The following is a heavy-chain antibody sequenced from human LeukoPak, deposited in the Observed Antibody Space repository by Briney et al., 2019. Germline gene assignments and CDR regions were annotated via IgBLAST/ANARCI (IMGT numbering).Heavy chain of an antibody. D-gene: IGHD3-10*01. Sequence: SETLSLTCTVSGGSISSSSYYWGWIRQPPGKGLEWIGSIYYSGSTYYNPSLKSRVTISVDTSKNQFSPKLSSVTAADTAVYYCARAVGSGSFQTYYYYMDVWGKGTTVTISS. CDR2: IYYSGST. J-gene: IGHJ6*03. V-gene: IGHV4-39*07. CDR3: ARAVGSGSFQTYYYYMDV. CDR1: GGSISSSSYY.